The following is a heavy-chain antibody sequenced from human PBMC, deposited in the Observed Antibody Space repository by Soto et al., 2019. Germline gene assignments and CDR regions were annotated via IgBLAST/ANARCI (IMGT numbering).Heavy chain of an antibody. CDR1: GLTVGNNY. Sequence: EVQLVESGGGLIQPGWSLRLSCAASGLTVGNNYMSWVRQAPGKGLVWVSILYSGGSTYYADSVKGRCSISRDNSKNTLYLEMNSLRAEDTAVYYCARVWGSSDNWGQGTLVTVSS. CDR3: ARVWGSSDN. V-gene: IGHV3-53*01. J-gene: IGHJ4*02. CDR2: LYSGGST. D-gene: IGHD3-16*01.